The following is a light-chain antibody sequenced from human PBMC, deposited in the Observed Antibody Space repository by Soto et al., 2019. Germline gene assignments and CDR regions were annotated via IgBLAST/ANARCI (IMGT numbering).Light chain of an antibody. CDR1: QSVSSSY. CDR2: GAS. CDR3: QQYGTSPRT. J-gene: IGKJ5*01. V-gene: IGKV3-20*01. Sequence: EIVLTQSPGTLSLSPGERATLSCRASQSVSSSYLAWYQQKPGQAPRLLIYGASSRATGIPDRFSGSGSGTDFTLTISRLEPEDFAVYICQQYGTSPRTFGQGHVEIK.